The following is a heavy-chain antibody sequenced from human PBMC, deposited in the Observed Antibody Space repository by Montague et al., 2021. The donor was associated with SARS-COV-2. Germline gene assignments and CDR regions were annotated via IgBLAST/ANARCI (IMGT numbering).Heavy chain of an antibody. J-gene: IGHJ6*02. V-gene: IGHV4-34*01. CDR3: ARGRRILLWFGELLSGGDYYGMDV. CDR1: GGSFSGYC. D-gene: IGHD3-10*01. Sequence: SETLSLTCAVYGGSFSGYCWSWIRQPPGKGLEWIGEISHSGSTNYNPSLKGRVTISVDTSKNQFSLKLSSVTAADTAVYYCARGRRILLWFGELLSGGDYYGMDVWGQGTTVTVSS. CDR2: ISHSGST.